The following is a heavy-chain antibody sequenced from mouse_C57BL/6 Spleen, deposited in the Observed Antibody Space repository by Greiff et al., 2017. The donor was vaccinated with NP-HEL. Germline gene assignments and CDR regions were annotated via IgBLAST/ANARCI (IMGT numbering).Heavy chain of an antibody. CDR1: GFTFSSYA. CDR3: TRDYYGNRRGFDY. V-gene: IGHV5-9-1*02. CDR2: ISSGGDYT. J-gene: IGHJ2*01. D-gene: IGHD2-1*01. Sequence: EVQGVESGEGLVKPGGSLKLSCAASGFTFSSYAMSWVRQTPEKRLEWVAYISSGGDYTYYADTVKGRFTISRDNARNTLYLQMSSLKSEDTAMYYCTRDYYGNRRGFDYWGQGTTLTVSS.